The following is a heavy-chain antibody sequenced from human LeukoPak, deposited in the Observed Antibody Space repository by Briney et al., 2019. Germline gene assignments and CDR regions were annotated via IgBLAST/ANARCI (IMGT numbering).Heavy chain of an antibody. J-gene: IGHJ4*02. Sequence: GASVKVSCKASGGTFSSYAISWVRQAPGQGLEWMGGIIPIFGTANYAQKFQGRVTITADVSTSTAYMELSSLRSEDTAVYYCATSAQPDYFDYWGQGTLVTVSS. V-gene: IGHV1-69*13. D-gene: IGHD6-13*01. CDR1: GGTFSSYA. CDR3: ATSAQPDYFDY. CDR2: IIPIFGTA.